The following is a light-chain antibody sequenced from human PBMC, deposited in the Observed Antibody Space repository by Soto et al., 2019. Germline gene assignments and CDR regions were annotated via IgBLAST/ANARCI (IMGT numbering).Light chain of an antibody. CDR3: QQFYDYPLT. CDR1: QGINTL. J-gene: IGKJ4*02. Sequence: AIQLTQSPSSLSASVGDRVTITCRASQGINTLSAWYQQHPERPPKLLIDDASTVESGVPSRFSGSGSGTDFTLTISSLQPEDFATYYCQQFYDYPLTFGGGTKVDIK. V-gene: IGKV1D-13*01. CDR2: DAS.